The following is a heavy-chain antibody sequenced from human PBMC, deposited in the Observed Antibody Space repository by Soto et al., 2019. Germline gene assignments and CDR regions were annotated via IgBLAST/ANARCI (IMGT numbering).Heavy chain of an antibody. V-gene: IGHV3-23*01. CDR2: ISGSGGST. CDR3: ARQSDYYDTSGLSYLDN. D-gene: IGHD3-22*01. Sequence: SLRLSCAASGFTFSSYAMSWVRQAPGKGLEWVSAISGSGGSTYYADSVKGRFTISRDNSKNTLYLQMNSLRAEDTAVYYCARQSDYYDTSGLSYLDNWGQGTLVTVSS. J-gene: IGHJ4*02. CDR1: GFTFSSYA.